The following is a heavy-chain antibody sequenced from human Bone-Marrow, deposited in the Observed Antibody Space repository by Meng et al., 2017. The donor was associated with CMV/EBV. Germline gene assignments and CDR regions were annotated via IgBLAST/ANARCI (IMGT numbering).Heavy chain of an antibody. D-gene: IGHD3-16*01. J-gene: IGHJ4*02. CDR3: ARAADLGHDDFDY. CDR2: IYYSGST. Sequence: SETLSLTCTVSGGSISSYYWSWIRQPPGKGLEWIGYIYYSGSTNYNPSLKSRVTISVDTSKNQFSLKLSSVTAADTAVYYCARAADLGHDDFDYWGQGTLVTVSS. CDR1: GGSISSYY. V-gene: IGHV4-59*01.